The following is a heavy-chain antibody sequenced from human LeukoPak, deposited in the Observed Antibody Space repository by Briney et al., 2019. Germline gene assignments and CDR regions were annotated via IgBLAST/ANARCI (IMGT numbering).Heavy chain of an antibody. CDR1: GFTFSSYG. CDR3: AKESSGGDFDY. CDR2: ISYDGSNK. J-gene: IGHJ4*02. V-gene: IGHV3-30*18. D-gene: IGHD5-12*01. Sequence: GGSLRLSCAASGFTFSSYGMHWVRQAPGKGLEWVAVISYDGSNKYYADFVKGRFTISRDKSNNTLFLQMNSLRLEDTAVYYCAKESSGGDFDYWGQGTLITVSS.